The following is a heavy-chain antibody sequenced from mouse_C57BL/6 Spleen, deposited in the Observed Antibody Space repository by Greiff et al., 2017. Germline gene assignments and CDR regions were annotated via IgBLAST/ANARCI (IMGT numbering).Heavy chain of an antibody. D-gene: IGHD1-1*01. CDR3: ARGDYYGSSHWYFDV. J-gene: IGHJ1*03. CDR2: IYPRSGNT. CDR1: GYTFPSYG. V-gene: IGHV1-81*01. Sequence: SGAELARPGASVKLSCKASGYTFPSYGISWVKQRTGQGLEWIGEIYPRSGNTYYNEKFKGKATLTADKSSSTAYMELRSLTSEDSAVYFCARGDYYGSSHWYFDVWGTGTTVTVSS.